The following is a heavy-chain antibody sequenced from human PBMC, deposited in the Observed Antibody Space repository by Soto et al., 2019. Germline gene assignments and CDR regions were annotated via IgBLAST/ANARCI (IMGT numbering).Heavy chain of an antibody. Sequence: SETLSVTCTVSGGSISSYDLSWIRQPPGKGLEWIGYIYYSGSTNYNPSLKSRVTISVDTSKNQFSLKLSSVTAADTAVYYCALVVVPAAKYYYYMDVSGKGTTVTVSS. D-gene: IGHD2-2*01. CDR3: ALVVVPAAKYYYYMDV. CDR2: IYYSGST. J-gene: IGHJ6*03. CDR1: GGSISSYD. V-gene: IGHV4-59*01.